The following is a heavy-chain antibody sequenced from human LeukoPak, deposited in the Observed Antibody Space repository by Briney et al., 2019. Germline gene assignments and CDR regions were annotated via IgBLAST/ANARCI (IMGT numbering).Heavy chain of an antibody. CDR3: ARHSGGDYYGSGGYCWGPPYYYYGMDV. D-gene: IGHD3-10*01. CDR2: IYPGDSDT. Sequence: KDGESLKISCKGSGYSFTSNWIGWVRQMPGKGLEWMGIIYPGDSDTRYSPSFQGQVTISADKSISTAYLQWSSLKASDTAMYYCARHSGGDYYGSGGYCWGPPYYYYGMDVWGQGTTVTVSS. CDR1: GYSFTSNW. J-gene: IGHJ6*02. V-gene: IGHV5-51*01.